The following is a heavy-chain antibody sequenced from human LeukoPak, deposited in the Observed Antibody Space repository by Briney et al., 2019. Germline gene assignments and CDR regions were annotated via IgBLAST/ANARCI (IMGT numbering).Heavy chain of an antibody. CDR2: IYYSGST. V-gene: IGHV4-59*01. J-gene: IGHJ6*02. Sequence: SETLSLTCTVSGGSISSYYWSWIRQPPGKGLEWIGYIYYSGSTNYNPSLKSRVTISVDTSKNQFSLKLSSVTAADTAVYYCARTMVRGVIPSYEDAWSQGTTVTVSS. CDR1: GGSISSYY. D-gene: IGHD3-10*01. CDR3: ARTMVRGVIPSYEDA.